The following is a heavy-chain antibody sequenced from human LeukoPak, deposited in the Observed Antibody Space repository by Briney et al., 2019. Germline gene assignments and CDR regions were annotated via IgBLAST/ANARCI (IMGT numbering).Heavy chain of an antibody. J-gene: IGHJ4*02. CDR1: GGSISSYY. Sequence: SETLSLTCTVSGGSISSYYWSWIRQPPGKALEWIGYIRYSGNTNYNPSLKSRVTISLDTSRNQFSVKLISVTAADTAVYYCARGGGPPSYFDYWAQGILVTASS. D-gene: IGHD3-16*01. CDR3: ARGGGPPSYFDY. CDR2: IRYSGNT. V-gene: IGHV4-59*01.